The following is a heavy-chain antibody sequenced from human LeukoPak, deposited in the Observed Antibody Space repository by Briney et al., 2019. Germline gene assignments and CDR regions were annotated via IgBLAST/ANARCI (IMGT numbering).Heavy chain of an antibody. CDR1: GFVFNNYA. D-gene: IGHD6-19*01. Sequence: GGSLRFSCAGSGFVFNNYAMHWVRQPPGKGLEWVSGISWNSGSIDYADSVKGRFTISRDNAKNSLYLQMNSLRVEDTAFYYCAKDNRRHYTSGPNPDSLHWGQGALVTVSS. J-gene: IGHJ4*02. CDR2: ISWNSGSI. CDR3: AKDNRRHYTSGPNPDSLH. V-gene: IGHV3-9*01.